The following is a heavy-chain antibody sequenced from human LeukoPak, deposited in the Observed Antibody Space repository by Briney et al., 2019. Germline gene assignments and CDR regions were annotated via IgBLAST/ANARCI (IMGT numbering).Heavy chain of an antibody. CDR1: GFSISNYW. J-gene: IGHJ6*02. D-gene: IGHD3-16*01. CDR2: INHNGNVN. CDR3: ARGGGLDV. Sequence: SGGSLRLSCVASGFSISNYWMTWARQAPGKGLEWVASINHNGNVNYYVDSVKGRFTISRDNAKNSLYLQMSNLRAEDTAVYFCARGGGLDVWGQGATVTVSS. V-gene: IGHV3-7*03.